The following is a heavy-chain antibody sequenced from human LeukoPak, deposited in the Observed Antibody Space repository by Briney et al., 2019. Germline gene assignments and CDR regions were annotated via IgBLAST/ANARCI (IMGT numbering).Heavy chain of an antibody. Sequence: GSSVKVSCKASGGTFSSYAISWGRQAPGQGLEWMGRIIPILGIANYAQKFQGRVTITADKSTSTAYMELSSLRSEDTAVYYCASSPEVGIVGATPQSWGQGTLVTVS. CDR3: ASSPEVGIVGATPQS. CDR1: GGTFSSYA. J-gene: IGHJ4*02. CDR2: IIPILGIA. D-gene: IGHD1-26*01. V-gene: IGHV1-69*04.